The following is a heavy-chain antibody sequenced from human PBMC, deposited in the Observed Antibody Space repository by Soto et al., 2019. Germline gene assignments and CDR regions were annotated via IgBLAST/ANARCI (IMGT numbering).Heavy chain of an antibody. D-gene: IGHD6-13*01. J-gene: IGHJ4*02. V-gene: IGHV3-23*01. CDR3: AKDGYSSSSWAFDC. CDR1: GFTFNSYS. CDR2: ITVSGATT. Sequence: GGSLRLSCAASGFTFNSYSMSWVRQAPGKGLEWVSGITVSGATTSYADSVKGRFTISRDNSKNTLFLQMNSLRAEDTAVYYCAKDGYSSSSWAFDCWGQGIQVTV.